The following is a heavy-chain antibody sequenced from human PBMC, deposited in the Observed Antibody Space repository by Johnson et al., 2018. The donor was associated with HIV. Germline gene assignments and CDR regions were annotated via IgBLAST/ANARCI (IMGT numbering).Heavy chain of an antibody. CDR3: ARGRASWELYDAFEI. CDR2: IRYDGSEK. CDR1: RFTFSSYG. D-gene: IGHD1-26*01. J-gene: IGHJ3*02. Sequence: QVQLVESGGGVVQPGGSLRLSCAASRFTFSSYGMHWVRQAPGKGLEWVTFIRYDGSEKYFADSVKGRFTISRDNSKNTLYLQMSSLRLEDTALYYCARGRASWELYDAFEIWGQGTMVIVSS. V-gene: IGHV3-30*02.